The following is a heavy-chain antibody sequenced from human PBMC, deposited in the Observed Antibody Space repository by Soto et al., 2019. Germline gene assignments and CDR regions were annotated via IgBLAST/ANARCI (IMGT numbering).Heavy chain of an antibody. V-gene: IGHV4-4*02. CDR1: GVSINSANW. CDR3: ARYCGGGSCYLGAFDI. D-gene: IGHD2-15*01. CDR2: IYHSGST. Sequence: QMQLQESGPGLVKPSGTLSLTCTVSGVSINSANWWTWVRQSPGKGLEWIGEIYHSGSTNFNPSLKIRVTISVDNSNNQFYLELTSVTAADTAVYYCARYCGGGSCYLGAFDIWGQGTMVTVSS. J-gene: IGHJ3*02.